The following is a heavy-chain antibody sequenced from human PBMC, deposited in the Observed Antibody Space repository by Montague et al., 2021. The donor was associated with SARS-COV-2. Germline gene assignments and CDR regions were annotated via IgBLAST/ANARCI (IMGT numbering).Heavy chain of an antibody. J-gene: IGHJ6*02. D-gene: IGHD6-13*01. Sequence: SETLSLTCTVSGDSINTYYWNWIRQPPGKGLEWLGSIFYTGSTNYSPSLKSRVTISLDTSKNQFFLKVTSVTAADTAVYYCARQAAGSYFYYGVDVWGQGTTVTVSS. CDR2: IFYTGST. CDR3: ARQAAGSYFYYGVDV. CDR1: GDSINTYY. V-gene: IGHV4-59*12.